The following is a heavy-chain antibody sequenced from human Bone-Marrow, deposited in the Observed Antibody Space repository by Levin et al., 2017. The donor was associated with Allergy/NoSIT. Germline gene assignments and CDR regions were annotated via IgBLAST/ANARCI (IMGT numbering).Heavy chain of an antibody. CDR1: GFSLSTSGMC. CDR3: ARIQLVYYYDSSGPSGAFDI. D-gene: IGHD3-22*01. J-gene: IGHJ3*02. CDR2: IDWDDDK. V-gene: IGHV2-70*01. Sequence: VSGPTLVKPTQTLTLTCTFSGFSLSTSGMCVSWIRQPPGKALEWLALIDWDDDKYYSTSLKTRLTISKDTSKNQVVLTMTNMDPVDTATYYCARIQLVYYYDSSGPSGAFDIWGQGTMVTVSS.